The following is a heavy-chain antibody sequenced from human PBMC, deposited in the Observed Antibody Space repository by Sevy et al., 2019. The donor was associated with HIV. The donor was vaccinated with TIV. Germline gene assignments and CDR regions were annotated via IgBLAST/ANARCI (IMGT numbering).Heavy chain of an antibody. V-gene: IGHV3-23*01. CDR2: LSFGCGKI. D-gene: IGHD2-2*01. CDR1: GFAFYDYS. J-gene: IGHJ4*02. Sequence: GGSLRLSCAASGFAFYDYSMSWIRQAPGKGLEWVATLSFGCGKINYADSVKGRFTISRDNSKNSFYLQMDNLRVEDTALYYCAREGCSRPHDYWGQGTRVTVSS. CDR3: AREGCSRPHDY.